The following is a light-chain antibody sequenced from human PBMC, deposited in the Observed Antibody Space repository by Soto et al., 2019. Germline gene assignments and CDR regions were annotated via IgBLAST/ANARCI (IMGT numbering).Light chain of an antibody. CDR2: EVS. CDR3: TSYTSSSTLV. Sequence: QSALTQPASVSGSPGQSITISCTGTSSDVRGYNHVSWYQQHPGKAPKLIIYEVSNRPSGVSNRFSGSKSGNTASLTISGLQAEDEADYYCTSYTSSSTLVFGGGTKLTVL. CDR1: SSDVRGYNH. V-gene: IGLV2-14*01. J-gene: IGLJ3*02.